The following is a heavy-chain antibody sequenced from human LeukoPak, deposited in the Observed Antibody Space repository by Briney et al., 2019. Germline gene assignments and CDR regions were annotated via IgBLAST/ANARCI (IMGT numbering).Heavy chain of an antibody. Sequence: SETLSLTCAVYGGSFSGYYWSWIRQPPGKGLEWIGEINHSGSTNYNPSLKSRVTISVDTSKNQFSLKLSSVTAADTAVYYCARGAGWLIDYWGQGILVTVSS. CDR1: GGSFSGYY. V-gene: IGHV4-34*01. J-gene: IGHJ4*02. D-gene: IGHD3-16*01. CDR3: ARGAGWLIDY. CDR2: INHSGST.